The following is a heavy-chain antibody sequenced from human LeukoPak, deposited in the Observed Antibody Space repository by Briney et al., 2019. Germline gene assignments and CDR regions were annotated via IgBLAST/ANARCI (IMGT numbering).Heavy chain of an antibody. CDR3: AQRYGSGSYY. D-gene: IGHD3-10*01. CDR1: GFTFSRYW. J-gene: IGHJ4*02. V-gene: IGHV3-7*01. CDR2: IKQEGREK. Sequence: GGSLRLSCAASGFTFSRYWMRWVGQAPGKGVEGVAHIKQEGREKYSVDSVKGRFTISRDNAKISLYLQMNSLRAEDTAVYYCAQRYGSGSYYWGQGTLVTVSS.